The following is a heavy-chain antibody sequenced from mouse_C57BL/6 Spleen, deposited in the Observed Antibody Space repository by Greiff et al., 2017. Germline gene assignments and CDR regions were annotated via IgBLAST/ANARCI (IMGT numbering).Heavy chain of an antibody. CDR2: INPNNGGT. Sequence: EVQLQQSGPELVKPGASVKMSCKASGYTFTDYNMHWVKQSHGKSLEWIGYINPNNGGTRYNQKFKGKATLPVNKTSSTAYMKIRSLTSDDSAVYYCARSYSHPSDYSMDYWGPGTSVTVSS. J-gene: IGHJ4*01. CDR3: ARSYSHPSDYSMDY. V-gene: IGHV1-22*01. D-gene: IGHD2-12*01. CDR1: GYTFTDYN.